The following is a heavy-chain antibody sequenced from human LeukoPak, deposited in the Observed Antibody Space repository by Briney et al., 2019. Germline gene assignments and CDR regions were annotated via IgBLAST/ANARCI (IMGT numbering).Heavy chain of an antibody. J-gene: IGHJ4*02. V-gene: IGHV3-66*01. CDR1: GFTVSGTY. Sequence: GGSLRLSSAVSGFTVSGTYMSWVRQAPGKGLEWVSVIYSGGNTYYSDSVKGRFAISRDTSKNTLYLQMNSLRAEDTAVYYCARALYSGHADLFDSWGQGTLVTVSS. D-gene: IGHD5-12*01. CDR3: ARALYSGHADLFDS. CDR2: IYSGGNT.